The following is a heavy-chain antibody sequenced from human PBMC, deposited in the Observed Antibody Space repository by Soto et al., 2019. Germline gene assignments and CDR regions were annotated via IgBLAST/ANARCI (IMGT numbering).Heavy chain of an antibody. V-gene: IGHV4-4*02. CDR2: IYQSGST. CDR1: GGSINSGQW. CDR3: ARRRGDCSGGRCDHHFDF. Sequence: PSETLSLTCVVSGGSINSGQWWSWVRQSPEKGLECLGEIYQSGSTNYNPYLKSRLTLSMDKSQNLFSLKLTSVTAADTAMYYFARRRGDCSGGRCDHHFDFWGQGTPVTVSS. D-gene: IGHD2-15*01. J-gene: IGHJ4*02.